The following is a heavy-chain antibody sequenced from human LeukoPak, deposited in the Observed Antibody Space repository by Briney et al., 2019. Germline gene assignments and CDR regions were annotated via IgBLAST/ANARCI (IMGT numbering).Heavy chain of an antibody. J-gene: IGHJ5*02. CDR1: GFTFSTYW. V-gene: IGHV3-74*01. CDR2: INPGGSGI. D-gene: IGHD1-26*01. CDR3: AKVGVGATLDWFDP. Sequence: GGSLRLSCAASGFTFSTYWMHWVRQVPGEGLVWVSRINPGGSGINYADSVKGRFTISRDNSKNTLYLQMNSLRAEDTAVYYCAKVGVGATLDWFDPWGQGTLVTVSS.